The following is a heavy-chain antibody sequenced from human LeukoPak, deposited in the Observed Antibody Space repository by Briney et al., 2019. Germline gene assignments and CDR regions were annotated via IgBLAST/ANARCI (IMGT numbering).Heavy chain of an antibody. Sequence: GGSLRLSCAASGFTFSPYLMNWVRQAPGKGLEWVSSISGSSTYIYYADSVRGRFTVSRDNAKNSLYLQMNSLTAEDTAVYYCARRATTERGHSYGLDYWGQGTLVTVSS. D-gene: IGHD5-18*01. CDR2: ISGSSTYI. CDR3: ARRATTERGHSYGLDY. CDR1: GFTFSPYL. V-gene: IGHV3-21*01. J-gene: IGHJ4*02.